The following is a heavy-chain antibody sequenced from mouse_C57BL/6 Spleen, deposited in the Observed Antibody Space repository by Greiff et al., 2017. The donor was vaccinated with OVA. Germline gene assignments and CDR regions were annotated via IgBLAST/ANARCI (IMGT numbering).Heavy chain of an antibody. D-gene: IGHD1-1*01. Sequence: QVQLKESGAELARPGASVKLSCKASGYTFTSYGISWVKQRTGQGLEWIGEIYPRSGNTYYNEKFKGKATLTADKSSSTAYMELRSLTSEDSAVYFCARLRRFYAMDYWGQGTSVTVSS. V-gene: IGHV1-81*01. CDR3: ARLRRFYAMDY. CDR1: GYTFTSYG. J-gene: IGHJ4*01. CDR2: IYPRSGNT.